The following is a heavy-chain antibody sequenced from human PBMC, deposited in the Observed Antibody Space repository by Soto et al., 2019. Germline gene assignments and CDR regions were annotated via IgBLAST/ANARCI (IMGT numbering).Heavy chain of an antibody. J-gene: IGHJ6*02. CDR2: IYWNDDK. CDR3: AHMLRRRGGMDV. Sequence: QITLKESGPTLVKPTQTLTLTCTFSGFSLSTSGVGVGWIRQPPGKALEWLALIYWNDDKRYSPSLKSRLTIPQDTSKSQVVLTMTNMDPVDTATYYCAHMLRRRGGMDVRGQGTTVTVSS. V-gene: IGHV2-5*01. CDR1: GFSLSTSGVG.